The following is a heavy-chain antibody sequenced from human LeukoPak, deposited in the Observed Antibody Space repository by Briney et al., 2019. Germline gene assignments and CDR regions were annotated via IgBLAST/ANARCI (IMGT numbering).Heavy chain of an antibody. CDR1: GFTFSSYS. D-gene: IGHD2-15*01. CDR3: ARDRDIVVVVAALDY. CDR2: ISSSSSTI. J-gene: IGHJ4*02. Sequence: PGGSLRLSCAASGFTFSSYSMNWVRQAPGKGLEWVSYISSSSSTIYYADSVKGRFTISRDNAKNSLYLQMNSLRAEDTAVYYCARDRDIVVVVAALDYWGQGTLVTVSS. V-gene: IGHV3-48*04.